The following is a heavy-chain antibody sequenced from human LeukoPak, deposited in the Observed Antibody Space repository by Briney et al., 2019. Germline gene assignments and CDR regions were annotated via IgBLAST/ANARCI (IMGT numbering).Heavy chain of an antibody. D-gene: IGHD3-3*01. CDR2: ISAYNGNT. CDR1: GYTFTSYG. V-gene: IGHV1-18*01. J-gene: IGHJ5*02. Sequence: GASVKVSCKASGYTFTSYGISWVRQAPGQGLEWMGWISAYNGNTNYAQKLQGRVTMTTDTSTSTAYMELRSLRSDDTAVYYCARGPDYDFWSSWFDPWGQGTLVTVSS. CDR3: ARGPDYDFWSSWFDP.